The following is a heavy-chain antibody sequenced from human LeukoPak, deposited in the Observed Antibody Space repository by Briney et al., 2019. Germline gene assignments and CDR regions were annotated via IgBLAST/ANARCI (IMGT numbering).Heavy chain of an antibody. D-gene: IGHD3-10*01. CDR3: ARDRRPYYGSGSYPLIGY. V-gene: IGHV3-66*01. CDR1: GFTVSSNY. Sequence: PGGSLRLSCAASGFTVSSNYMSWVRQAPGKGLEWVSVIYSGGSTYYADSVKGRFTISRDNSKNTLHLQMNSLRAEDTAVYYCARDRRPYYGSGSYPLIGYWGQGTLVTVSS. CDR2: IYSGGST. J-gene: IGHJ4*02.